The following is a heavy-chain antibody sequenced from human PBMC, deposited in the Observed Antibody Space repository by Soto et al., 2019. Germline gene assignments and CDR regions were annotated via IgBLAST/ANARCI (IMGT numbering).Heavy chain of an antibody. V-gene: IGHV3-74*01. CDR2: INSDGTRT. CDR1: GFSFSNYW. CDR3: ATVATGRSNWFDP. Sequence: GGSLRLSCAASGFSFSNYWMHWVRQAPGKGLVWASRINSDGTRTTYADSVKGRFTISRDNAKNTLYLQMNSLRAEDSAVYYCATVATGRSNWFDPWGQGTRVTVSS. J-gene: IGHJ5*02. D-gene: IGHD3-3*02.